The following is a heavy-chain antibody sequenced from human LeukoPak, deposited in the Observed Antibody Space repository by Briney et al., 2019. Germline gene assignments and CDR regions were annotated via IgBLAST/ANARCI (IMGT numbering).Heavy chain of an antibody. CDR3: ARSFCGARVAGSDY. CDR2: ISSSSSYI. V-gene: IGHV3-21*01. J-gene: IGHJ4*02. CDR1: GFTFSRYS. D-gene: IGHD6-19*01. Sequence: PGGSLRLSGAASGFTFSRYSMNWVRQAPGKGLEWVSSISSSSSYIYYADSVKGRFTISRDNAKNSLYLQMNSLRAEDTAVYYCARSFCGARVAGSDYWGQGTLVTVSS.